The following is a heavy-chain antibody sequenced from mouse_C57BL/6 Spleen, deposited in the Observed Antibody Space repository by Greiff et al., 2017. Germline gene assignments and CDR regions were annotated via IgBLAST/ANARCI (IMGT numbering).Heavy chain of an antibody. Sequence: QVQLQQPGAELVKPGASVKMSCKASGYTFTSYWITWVKQRPGQGLEWIGDIYPGSGSTNYNEKFKSKATLTVDTSFGTAYMQLSGLTSEDAAVYYCERQGGYWGKGTTLTVSS. V-gene: IGHV1-55*01. CDR1: GYTFTSYW. CDR3: ERQGGY. CDR2: IYPGSGST. J-gene: IGHJ2*01.